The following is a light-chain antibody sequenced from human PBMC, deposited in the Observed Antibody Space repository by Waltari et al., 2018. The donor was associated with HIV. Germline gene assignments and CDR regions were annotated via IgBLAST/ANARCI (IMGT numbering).Light chain of an antibody. V-gene: IGLV3-1*01. CDR3: QAWDSNTAV. J-gene: IGLJ2*01. Sequence: SYALAQPPSVSVSPGQTAIISCSGDELGNKDASWYQQKPGQSPVLVIFQSMRRPSGIPERFSGSDSGNTATLTISGAQAVDEADYYCQAWDSNTAVFGGGTKLTVL. CDR2: QSM. CDR1: ELGNKD.